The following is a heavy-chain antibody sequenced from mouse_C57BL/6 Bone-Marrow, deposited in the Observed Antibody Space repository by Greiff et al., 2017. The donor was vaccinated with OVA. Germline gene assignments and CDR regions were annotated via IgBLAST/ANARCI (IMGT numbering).Heavy chain of an antibody. D-gene: IGHD2-4*01. CDR3: ANGGIYDYPAWFAY. CDR2: IHPNSGST. J-gene: IGHJ3*01. CDR1: GYTFTSYW. Sequence: AQLQQPGAELVKPGASVKLSCKASGYTFTSYWMHWVKQRPGQGLEWIGMIHPNSGSTNYNEKFKSKATLTVDKSSSTAYMQLSSLTSEDSAVYYCANGGIYDYPAWFAYWGQGTLVTVSA. V-gene: IGHV1-64*01.